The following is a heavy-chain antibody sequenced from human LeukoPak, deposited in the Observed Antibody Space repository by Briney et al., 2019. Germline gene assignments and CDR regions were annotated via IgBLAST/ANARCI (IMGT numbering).Heavy chain of an antibody. Sequence: PGGSLRLSCSASGFTVSSDYMSWVRQAPGKGLAWLSVIYSGGTTYYADSVKGRFTISRDNSKNTVYPQMNSLRVEDTAMYYCTRGRSVPATRSFDYWGQGTLVTVSS. J-gene: IGHJ4*02. D-gene: IGHD6-19*01. CDR3: TRGRSVPATRSFDY. CDR1: GFTVSSDY. V-gene: IGHV3-66*01. CDR2: IYSGGTT.